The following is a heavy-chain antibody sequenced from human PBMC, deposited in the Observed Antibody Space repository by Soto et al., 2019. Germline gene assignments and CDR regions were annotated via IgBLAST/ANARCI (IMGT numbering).Heavy chain of an antibody. J-gene: IGHJ4*02. Sequence: ESGGGLVQPGRSLRLSCAASGFTFDDYAMHWVRQAPGKGLEWVSGISWNSGSIGYADSVKGRFTISRDNAKNSLYLQMNSLRAEDTALYYCAKDRGGYQLTHFDYWGQGTLVTVSS. CDR1: GFTFDDYA. V-gene: IGHV3-9*01. CDR2: ISWNSGSI. CDR3: AKDRGGYQLTHFDY. D-gene: IGHD2-2*01.